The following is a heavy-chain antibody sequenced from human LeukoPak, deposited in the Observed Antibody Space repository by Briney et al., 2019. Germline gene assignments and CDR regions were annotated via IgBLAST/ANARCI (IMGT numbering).Heavy chain of an antibody. CDR3: AVWKGYHDFWSGPFDY. Sequence: PRASVKVSCKPSGYTFTGRYIHWVRQAPGQGLEWMGWINPNSGGTNYAQKFQGRVTMTSDTSASTAYMELSSLISDDTAVYYCAVWKGYHDFWSGPFDYWGQGTRVSVSS. V-gene: IGHV1-2*02. CDR1: GYTFTGRY. D-gene: IGHD3-3*01. CDR2: INPNSGGT. J-gene: IGHJ4*02.